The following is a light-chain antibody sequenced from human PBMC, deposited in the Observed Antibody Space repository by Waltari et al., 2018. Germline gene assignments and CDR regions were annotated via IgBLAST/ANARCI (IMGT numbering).Light chain of an antibody. V-gene: IGLV2-11*01. CDR1: SNDSGGYNH. J-gene: IGLJ2*01. Sequence: QSALTQPRSVSGSPGQSVTFSCTGTSNDSGGYNHVSWYQQSPGKAPNLMIYDFFNRPSGVPDRFSGSKSGNTASLTISGLQADDEADYYCCSYAGSYTVLFGGGTKLTVL. CDR3: CSYAGSYTVL. CDR2: DFF.